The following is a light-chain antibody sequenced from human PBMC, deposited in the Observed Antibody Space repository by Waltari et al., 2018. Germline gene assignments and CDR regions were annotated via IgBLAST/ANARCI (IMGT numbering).Light chain of an antibody. Sequence: DIQMTQSPSMLSASVGDRVTITCRASQTIRGWLAWYQLKPGLAPKLLIYDASNLGGGVPSRFSGSGFGTNFTLTISSLQPDDFATYYCQQYNSYWTFGQGTKVEIK. CDR1: QTIRGW. CDR3: QQYNSYWT. V-gene: IGKV1-5*01. CDR2: DAS. J-gene: IGKJ1*01.